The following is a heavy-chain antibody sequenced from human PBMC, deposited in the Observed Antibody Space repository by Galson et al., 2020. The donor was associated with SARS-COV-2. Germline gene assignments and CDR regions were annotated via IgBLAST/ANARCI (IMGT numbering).Heavy chain of an antibody. CDR3: AKDPSYYYYYMDV. J-gene: IGHJ6*03. CDR1: GFTFSSYG. V-gene: IGHV3-33*06. CDR2: IWYDGSNK. Sequence: GGSLRLSCAASGFTFSSYGMHWVRQVPGKGLEWVAVIWYDGSNKYYADSVKGRFTISRDNSKNTLYLQMNSLRAEDTAVYYCAKDPSYYYYYMDVWGKGTTVTVSS.